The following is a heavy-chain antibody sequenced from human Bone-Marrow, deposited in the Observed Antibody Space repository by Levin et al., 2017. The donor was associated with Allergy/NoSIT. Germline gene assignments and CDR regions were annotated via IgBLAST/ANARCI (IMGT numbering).Heavy chain of an antibody. CDR1: GGTFSISE. V-gene: IGHV1-69*13. J-gene: IGHJ5*02. Sequence: SVKVSCKASGGTFSISEISWVRQAPGQGLEWLGVSRVFDTPNYAPKFQGRVKITADESTSTAYMELSSLTSEDTAVYYCARVITMVRGAWYNWFDPWGQGTLVTVSS. D-gene: IGHD3-10*01. CDR2: SRVFDTP. CDR3: ARVITMVRGAWYNWFDP.